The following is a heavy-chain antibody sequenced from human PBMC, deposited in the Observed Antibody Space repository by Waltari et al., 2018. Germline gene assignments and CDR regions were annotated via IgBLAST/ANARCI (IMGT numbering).Heavy chain of an antibody. CDR1: GFTFGDYG. D-gene: IGHD3-3*01. V-gene: IGHV3-49*04. CDR3: ARVEGSFWSGYRFDS. CDR2: IRSKTYYATA. J-gene: IGHJ4*02. Sequence: EVRLVESGGGLGEPGRSLRLSCSTSGFTFGDYGISWVRQAPGKGLGWVGFIRSKTYYATAEYAASMKGRFIISRDDSKSVAYLQMNNLKPEDTAVYYCARVEGSFWSGYRFDSWGQGTPVTVSS.